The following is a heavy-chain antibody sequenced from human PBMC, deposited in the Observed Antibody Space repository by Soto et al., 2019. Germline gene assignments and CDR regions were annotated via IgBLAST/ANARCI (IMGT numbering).Heavy chain of an antibody. Sequence: QVQLVQSGAEVKKPGASVKVSCKASVYTFTSYDINWVRQATGQGLEWMGWMNPNSGNTGYAQKLQGRVTMTRNTSISTAYMELSSLRSEDTAVYYCARSVEWLASFDYWGQGTLVTVSS. CDR3: ARSVEWLASFDY. J-gene: IGHJ4*02. CDR2: MNPNSGNT. D-gene: IGHD6-19*01. V-gene: IGHV1-8*01. CDR1: VYTFTSYD.